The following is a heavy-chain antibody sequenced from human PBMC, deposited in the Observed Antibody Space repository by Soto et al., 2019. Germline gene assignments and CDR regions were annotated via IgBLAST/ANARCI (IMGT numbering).Heavy chain of an antibody. D-gene: IGHD3-16*01. J-gene: IGHJ6*02. V-gene: IGHV1-69*01. CDR1: GGTFSSYA. CDR3: PRGEGEKYYYGMDG. Sequence: QVQLVQSGAEVKKPGSSVKVSCKASGGTFSSYAINWVRQAPGQGLEWMGGIIPIFGTANYAQKFQGRVTITADQSTGTAYIELTSPRSADTAVYCWPRGEGEKYYYGMDGWGQGPTVTVS. CDR2: IIPIFGTA.